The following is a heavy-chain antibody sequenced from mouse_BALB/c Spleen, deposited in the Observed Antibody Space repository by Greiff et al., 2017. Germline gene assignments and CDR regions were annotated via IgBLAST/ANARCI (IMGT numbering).Heavy chain of an antibody. J-gene: IGHJ3*01. V-gene: IGHV3-2*02. CDR1: GYSITSDYA. Sequence: EVQLQESGPGLVKPSQSLSLTCTVTGYSITSDYAWNWIRQFPGNKLEWMGYISYSGSTSYNPSLKSRISITRDTSKNQFFLQLNSVTTEDTATYYCARAGGDGYPFAYWGQGTLVTVSA. CDR3: ARAGGDGYPFAY. CDR2: ISYSGST. D-gene: IGHD2-3*01.